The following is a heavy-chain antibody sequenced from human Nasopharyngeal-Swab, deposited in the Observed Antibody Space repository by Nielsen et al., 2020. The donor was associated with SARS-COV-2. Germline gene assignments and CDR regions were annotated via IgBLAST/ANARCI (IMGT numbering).Heavy chain of an antibody. D-gene: IGHD5-18*01. J-gene: IGHJ4*02. CDR2: INHSGST. Sequence: SETLSLTCAVYGGSFSGYYWSWIRQPPGKGLEWIGEINHSGSTNYNPSLKSRVTISVDTSKNQFSLKLSSATAADTAVYYCARRGQLWSPDGLGYWGQGTLVTVSS. CDR1: GGSFSGYY. V-gene: IGHV4-34*01. CDR3: ARRGQLWSPDGLGY.